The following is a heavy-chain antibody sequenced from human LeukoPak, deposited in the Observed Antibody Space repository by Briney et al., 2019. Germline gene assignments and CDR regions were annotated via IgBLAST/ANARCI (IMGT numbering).Heavy chain of an antibody. D-gene: IGHD1-26*01. CDR2: ISGSGDNT. CDR3: AKMKGHPLPKYYMDV. J-gene: IGHJ6*01. CDR1: GFTFSGFA. Sequence: GGSLRLSCAASGFTFSGFAMSWFRRTPGKGLKWVSGISGSGDNTLYADSVKGRFTISRDNSKNTLYLEMNSLRAEDTAIYYCAKMKGHPLPKYYMDVWGQGTTVTVSS. V-gene: IGHV3-23*01.